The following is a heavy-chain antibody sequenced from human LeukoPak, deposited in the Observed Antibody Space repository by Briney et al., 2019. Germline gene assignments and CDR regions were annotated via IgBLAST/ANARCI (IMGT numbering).Heavy chain of an antibody. CDR1: GFTFDDYG. J-gene: IGHJ4*02. CDR2: INWNGGST. CDR3: ARDWYHAIDY. D-gene: IGHD2-2*01. Sequence: PGGSLRLSCAASGFTFDDYGMSWVRQAPGKGLEWVSGINWNGGSTGYADSVKGRFTISRDNAKNTLYLQMNSLRAEDTAVYYCARDWYHAIDYWGQGTLVTVSS. V-gene: IGHV3-20*04.